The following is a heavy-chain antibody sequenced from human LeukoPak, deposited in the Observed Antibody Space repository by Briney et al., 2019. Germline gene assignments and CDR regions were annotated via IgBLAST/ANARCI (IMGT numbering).Heavy chain of an antibody. D-gene: IGHD1-14*01. Sequence: GRSLTLSCAASGFNFNDYAMTWVRQAPGKGLEWVSGITGGSGNRDYGDSVKGRFTISRDNSMSTLFLQMNSLRADDTAVYYCARPGRGPGDFYYMDVWGKGTTVTVSS. V-gene: IGHV3-23*01. CDR1: GFNFNDYA. CDR2: ITGGSGNR. J-gene: IGHJ6*03. CDR3: ARPGRGPGDFYYMDV.